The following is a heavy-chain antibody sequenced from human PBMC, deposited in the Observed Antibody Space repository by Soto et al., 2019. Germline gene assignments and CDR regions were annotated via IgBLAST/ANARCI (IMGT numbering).Heavy chain of an antibody. Sequence: QVQLQESGPGLVKHSGPLSITCDVSGGSITSANWWSWVRQPPGKGLEWIGEIYYDGTTKLNPSLKSRVTISVDASKKKVSLKLNSVTVAYTAFYYCARTNYENFCCLGPWGQGTLFTVSS. CDR2: IYYDGTT. CDR1: GGSITSANW. V-gene: IGHV4-4*02. CDR3: ARTNYENFCCLGP. D-gene: IGHD3-16*01. J-gene: IGHJ1*01.